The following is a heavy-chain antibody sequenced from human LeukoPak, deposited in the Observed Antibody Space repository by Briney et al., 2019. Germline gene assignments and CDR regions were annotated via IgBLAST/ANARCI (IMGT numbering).Heavy chain of an antibody. J-gene: IGHJ4*02. CDR1: GDSISHYY. Sequence: SETLSLTCTVSGDSISHYYWNWIRQPPGKGLEWIGYIYYSGSTSYNPSLKSRVIISVDTSKNQFSLKLSSLTAADTAVYYCARGSSAPRWFPFDYWGQGTLVTVSS. V-gene: IGHV4-59*01. D-gene: IGHD4-23*01. CDR2: IYYSGST. CDR3: ARGSSAPRWFPFDY.